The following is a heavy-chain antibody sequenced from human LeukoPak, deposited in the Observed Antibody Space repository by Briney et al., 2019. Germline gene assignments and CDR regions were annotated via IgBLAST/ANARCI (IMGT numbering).Heavy chain of an antibody. J-gene: IGHJ4*02. CDR1: GYTFTSYD. V-gene: IGHV1-8*03. D-gene: IGHD2-2*01. CDR3: ARAPAPAAPFDY. Sequence: GAPVKVSCKASGYTFTSYDINWVRQATGQGLEWMGWMNPNSGNTGYAQKFQGRVTITRNTSISTAYMELSSLRSEDTAVYYCARAPAPAAPFDYWGQGTLVTVSS. CDR2: MNPNSGNT.